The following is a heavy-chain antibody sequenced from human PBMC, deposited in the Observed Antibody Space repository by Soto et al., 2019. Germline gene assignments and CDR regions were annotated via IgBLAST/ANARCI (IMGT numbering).Heavy chain of an antibody. CDR3: TTGIRSGYYKY. CDR1: GFTFSSAW. CDR2: ITSKAEGATV. J-gene: IGHJ4*02. V-gene: IGHV3-15*01. D-gene: IGHD3-3*01. Sequence: PGGSLRLSCAASGFTFSSAWMSWVRQAPGKGLEWVGRITSKAEGATVDYAAPVKDRFTISRDDSESTLFLHMSSLKTDDTAVYYCTTGIRSGYYKYWGQGALVTVSS.